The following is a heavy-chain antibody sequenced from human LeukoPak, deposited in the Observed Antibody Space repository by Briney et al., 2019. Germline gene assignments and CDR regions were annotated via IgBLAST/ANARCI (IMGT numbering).Heavy chain of an antibody. V-gene: IGHV4-34*01. D-gene: IGHD3-22*01. CDR3: ARARSITMIVVVSPYGMDV. Sequence: SETLSLTCAVYGGSFSGYYWSWIRQPPGKGLEWIGEINHSGSTNYNPSLKSRVTISVDTSKNQFSLKLSSVTAADTAVYYCARARSITMIVVVSPYGMDVWGQGITVTVSS. J-gene: IGHJ6*02. CDR2: INHSGST. CDR1: GGSFSGYY.